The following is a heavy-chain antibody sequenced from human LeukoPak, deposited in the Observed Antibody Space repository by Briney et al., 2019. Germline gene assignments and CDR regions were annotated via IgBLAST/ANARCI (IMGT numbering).Heavy chain of an antibody. J-gene: IGHJ3*02. CDR3: AKDDLREDDAFDI. V-gene: IGHV3-30*02. CDR1: GFTFSSYG. Sequence: GGSLRLSCAASGFTFSSYGMHWVRQAPGKGLEWAAFIRYDGSNKYYADSVKGRFTISRDNSKNTLYLQMNSLRAEDTAVYYCAKDDLREDDAFDIWGQGTMVTVSS. CDR2: IRYDGSNK.